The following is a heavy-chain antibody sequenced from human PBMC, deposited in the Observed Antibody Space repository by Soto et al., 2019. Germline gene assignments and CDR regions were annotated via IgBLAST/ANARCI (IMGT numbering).Heavy chain of an antibody. CDR1: GFTVSSNY. CDR2: ICSGGST. CDR3: AKDKEPWRFLPDY. Sequence: PGGSLRLSCAASGFTVSSNYMSWVRQAARKGLEWASVICSGGSTYYADSVEGRFTISRDNSKNTLYLQMNSLRAEDTAVYYCAKDKEPWRFLPDYWGQGTLVTVSS. J-gene: IGHJ4*02. D-gene: IGHD1-1*01. V-gene: IGHV3-53*01.